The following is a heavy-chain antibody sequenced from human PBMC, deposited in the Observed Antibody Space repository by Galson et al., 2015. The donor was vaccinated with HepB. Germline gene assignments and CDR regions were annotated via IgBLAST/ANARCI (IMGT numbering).Heavy chain of an antibody. CDR3: AKDDGLDESVWGMHS. D-gene: IGHD3-16*01. Sequence: SLRLSCAGSGFTFSNYGMNWVRKAPGRGLEWVVVIAYDGSKKYYVDSLKGGFTISRDNSKNTLYVQMNSLRVEDTAVYYCAKDDGLDESVWGMHSWGQGTLVTVSS. J-gene: IGHJ4*02. CDR1: GFTFSNYG. CDR2: IAYDGSKK. V-gene: IGHV3-30*18.